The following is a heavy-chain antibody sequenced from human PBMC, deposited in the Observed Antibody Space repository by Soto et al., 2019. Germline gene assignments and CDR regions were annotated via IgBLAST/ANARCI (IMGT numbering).Heavy chain of an antibody. CDR3: ASNYYDSSGYYHPEWIFDY. CDR1: GGTFSSYT. J-gene: IGHJ4*02. CDR2: IIPILGIA. D-gene: IGHD3-22*01. V-gene: IGHV1-69*02. Sequence: SVKVSCKASGGTFSSYTISWVRQAPGQGLEWMGRIIPILGIANYAQKFQGRVTITADKSTSTAYMELSSLRSEDTAVYYCASNYYDSSGYYHPEWIFDYWGQGTLVTVSS.